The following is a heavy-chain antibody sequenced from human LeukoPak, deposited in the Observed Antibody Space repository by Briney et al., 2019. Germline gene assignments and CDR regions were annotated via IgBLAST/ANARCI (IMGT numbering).Heavy chain of an antibody. CDR1: XSFTXXW. Sequence: XSFTXXWIGWVRQMPGKGLEWMGIIYPGDSDTRYSPSFQGQVTISADKSISTAYLQWSSLKASDTAMYYCARHFRDVCDYWGQGTLVTVSS. CDR3: ARHFRDVCDY. J-gene: IGHJ4*02. V-gene: IGHV5-51*01. CDR2: IYPGDSDT.